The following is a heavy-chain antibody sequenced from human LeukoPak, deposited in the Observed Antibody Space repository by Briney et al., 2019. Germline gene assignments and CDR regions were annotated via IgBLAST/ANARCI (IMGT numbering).Heavy chain of an antibody. CDR2: INHSGST. CDR3: ARDPPVGAGIAFDM. Sequence: PSETLSLTCAVYGGSFSGYYWSWIRQPPGKGLEWIGEINHSGSTNYNPSLKSRVTISVGTSKNQFSLKLSSVTAADTAVYYCARDPPVGAGIAFDMWGQGTMVTVSS. D-gene: IGHD4-23*01. CDR1: GGSFSGYY. J-gene: IGHJ3*02. V-gene: IGHV4-34*01.